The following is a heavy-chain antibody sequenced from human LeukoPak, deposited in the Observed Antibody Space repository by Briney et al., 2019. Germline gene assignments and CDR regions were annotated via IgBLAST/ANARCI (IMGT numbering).Heavy chain of an antibody. D-gene: IGHD1-26*01. V-gene: IGHV4-59*01. CDR1: GDSISSYY. J-gene: IGHJ4*02. CDR2: IYYSGTT. Sequence: PSETLSLTCTVSGDSISSYYWTWIRQPPGKGLEWIGYIYYSGTTNYNPSLKSRVTISIDTSRNQFSLKLSSVTAADTAVYYCASGRPLGFDYWGQGTLVTVSS. CDR3: ASGRPLGFDY.